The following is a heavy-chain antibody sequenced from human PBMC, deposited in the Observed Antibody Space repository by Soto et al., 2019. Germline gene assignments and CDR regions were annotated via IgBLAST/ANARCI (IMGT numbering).Heavy chain of an antibody. CDR1: GGSISSYY. J-gene: IGHJ6*02. CDR2: IYYSGST. V-gene: IGHV4-59*08. CDR3: ARLDWVSSYYGDYNVFGYYYGMDV. Sequence: SSETLSLTCTVSGGSISSYYWSWIRQPPGKGLEWIGYIYYSGSTNYNPSLKSRVTISVDTSKNQFSLKLSSVTAADTAVYYCARLDWVSSYYGDYNVFGYYYGMDVWGQGTTVTVSS. D-gene: IGHD4-17*01.